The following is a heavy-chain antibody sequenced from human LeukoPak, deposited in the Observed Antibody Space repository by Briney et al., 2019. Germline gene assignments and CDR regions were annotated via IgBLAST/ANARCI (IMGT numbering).Heavy chain of an antibody. V-gene: IGHV3-23*01. Sequence: GGSLRLSCTASGFTFSSYTMTWVRQAPGKGLKWVSTITTGDGNTYYADSVKGRFTVSRDDSKNTLYLQMNSLSAEDTAVYYCAKDGGLWVSAHWGDSWGRGTLVTVSS. CDR2: ITTGDGNT. D-gene: IGHD7-27*01. J-gene: IGHJ4*02. CDR1: GFTFSSYT. CDR3: AKDGGLWVSAHWGDS.